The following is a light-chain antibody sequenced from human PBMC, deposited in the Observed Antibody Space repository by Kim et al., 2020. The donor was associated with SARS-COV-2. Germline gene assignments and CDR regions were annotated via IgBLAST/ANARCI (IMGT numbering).Light chain of an antibody. CDR3: LQHSTYPIT. J-gene: IGKJ5*01. CDR2: GAS. CDR1: QDIRND. V-gene: IGKV1-17*01. Sequence: ASVGERVTSTCRASQDIRNDLGWYQQNPGRAPKRLIYGASSLQSGVPSRFSGSGSGTEFTLTISSVQPEDFATYFCLQHSTYPITFGQGTRLEIK.